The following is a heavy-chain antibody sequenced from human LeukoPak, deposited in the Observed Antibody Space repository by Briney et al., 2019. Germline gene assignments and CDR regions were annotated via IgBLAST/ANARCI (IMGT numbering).Heavy chain of an antibody. V-gene: IGHV3-30*02. CDR1: GFIFRNYG. D-gene: IGHD1-1*01. CDR2: IRSDGSNK. CDR3: ANLTPDSTTPTDF. J-gene: IGHJ4*02. Sequence: GGSLRLSCAASGFIFRNYGMHWVRQAPGKGLEWVAFIRSDGSNKYYTDSVKGRFTIYRDNSKNTLFLQMNSLRAGDTAVYYCANLTPDSTTPTDFWGQGTLVTVSS.